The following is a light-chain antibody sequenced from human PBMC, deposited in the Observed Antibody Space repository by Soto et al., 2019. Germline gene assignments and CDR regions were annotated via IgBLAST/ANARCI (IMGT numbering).Light chain of an antibody. CDR2: ATS. CDR1: QAISSY. V-gene: IGKV1-27*01. J-gene: IGKJ4*01. CDR3: HKYNHAPT. Sequence: DIQLTQSPSSLSASLGDRVTIPCRASQAISSYLAWYQQKPGKVPELLIYATSTLQSGAPSRFSGSGSGTDFTLTISSLQPEDVATYYCHKYNHAPTFGGGTKVEIK.